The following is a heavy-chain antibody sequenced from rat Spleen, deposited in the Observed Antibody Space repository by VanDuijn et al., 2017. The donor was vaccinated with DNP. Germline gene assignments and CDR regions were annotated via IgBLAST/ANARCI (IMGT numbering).Heavy chain of an antibody. Sequence: EVQLVESGGGLVQPGRSLKLSCAASGFSFSNYGMAWVRQAPRKGLEWVATINYDGNSTHYRDSVKGRFTISRDNGKRILYLQMNSLNSEDTATYYCARSRLPGYYPFACWGQGTLVTVSS. V-gene: IGHV5-29*01. J-gene: IGHJ3*01. D-gene: IGHD1-4*01. CDR1: GFSFSNYG. CDR2: INYDGNST. CDR3: ARSRLPGYYPFAC.